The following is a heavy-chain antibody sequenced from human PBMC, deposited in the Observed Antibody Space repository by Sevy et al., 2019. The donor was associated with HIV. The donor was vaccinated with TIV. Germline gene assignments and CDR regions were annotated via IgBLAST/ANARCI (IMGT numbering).Heavy chain of an antibody. J-gene: IGHJ4*01. V-gene: IGHV3-30-3*01. Sequence: GGSLRLSCAASGFAFSSHAMHWVRQAPGKGLEWVAVISYEGTETFYAASVEGRFTISRDNSQNMLSLQINSLRLEDTAVYYCARDGGYSIKWYPLYWGHGTLVTVSS. CDR1: GFAFSSHA. CDR2: ISYEGTET. CDR3: ARDGGYSIKWYPLY. D-gene: IGHD6-13*01.